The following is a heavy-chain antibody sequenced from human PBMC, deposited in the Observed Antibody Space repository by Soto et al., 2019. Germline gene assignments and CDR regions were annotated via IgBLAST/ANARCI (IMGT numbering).Heavy chain of an antibody. CDR2: IYYSGST. V-gene: IGHV4-30-4*01. CDR1: GGSISSGDYY. D-gene: IGHD2-2*01. Sequence: SETLSLTCTVSGGSISSGDYYWSWIRQPPGKGLEWIGYIYYSGSTYYNPSLKSRVTISVDTSKNQFSLKLSSVTAADTAVYYCHGKLVPAAMLYYFDYWGQGTLVIVSS. J-gene: IGHJ4*02. CDR3: HGKLVPAAMLYYFDY.